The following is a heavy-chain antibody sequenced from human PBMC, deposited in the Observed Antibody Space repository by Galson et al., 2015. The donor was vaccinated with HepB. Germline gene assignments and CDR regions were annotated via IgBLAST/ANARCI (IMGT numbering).Heavy chain of an antibody. CDR1: GFTFSSYG. Sequence: SLRLSCAASGFTFSSYGMHWVRQAPGKGLEWVAVISYDGSNKYYADSVKGRFTISRDNSKNTLYLQMNSLRAEDTAVYYCAKDPGLAAGPDWGQGTLVTVSS. J-gene: IGHJ4*02. V-gene: IGHV3-30*18. D-gene: IGHD6-13*01. CDR3: AKDPGLAAGPD. CDR2: ISYDGSNK.